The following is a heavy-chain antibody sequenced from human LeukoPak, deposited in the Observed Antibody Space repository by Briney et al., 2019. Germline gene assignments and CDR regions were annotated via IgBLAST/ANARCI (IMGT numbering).Heavy chain of an antibody. V-gene: IGHV3-74*01. CDR3: AKLVGATTGIDY. D-gene: IGHD1-26*01. CDR2: INGDGTST. Sequence: GGSLRLFCAASGFTFSDYWMHWVRQAPGKGLVWVSRINGDGTSTRYADSVKGRFTISRDNAKNTVYLQMNSLSAEDTAVYYCAKLVGATTGIDYWGQGTLVTVSS. CDR1: GFTFSDYW. J-gene: IGHJ4*02.